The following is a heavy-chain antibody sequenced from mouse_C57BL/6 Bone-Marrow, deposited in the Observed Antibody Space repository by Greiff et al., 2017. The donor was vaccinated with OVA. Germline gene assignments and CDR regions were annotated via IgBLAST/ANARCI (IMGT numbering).Heavy chain of an antibody. J-gene: IGHJ4*01. V-gene: IGHV8-12*01. D-gene: IGHD1-1*01. Sequence: QVQLKESGPGILQSSQTLSLTCSFSGFSLSTSGMGVSWIRQPSGKGLEWLAHIYWDDDKRYHPSLKSRLTISKATSRNQVFLKINSVYTADTATYYRARRAQYYGSSYDYAMDYWGQGTSVTVSS. CDR1: GFSLSTSGMG. CDR3: ARRAQYYGSSYDYAMDY. CDR2: IYWDDDK.